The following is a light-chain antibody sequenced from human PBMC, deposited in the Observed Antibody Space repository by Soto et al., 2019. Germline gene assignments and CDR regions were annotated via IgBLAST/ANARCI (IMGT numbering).Light chain of an antibody. J-gene: IGKJ1*01. V-gene: IGKV1-5*01. CDR1: QDIDTS. Sequence: DIQMTQFPSTLSASVGDRVTITCRASQDIDTSLAWFQQRPGEAPKLLIFAASGLESGVPSTFSGSGSGTEFTLTISSVQPDDFATYFCQHYDTFSWTFGQGTKVDIK. CDR3: QHYDTFSWT. CDR2: AAS.